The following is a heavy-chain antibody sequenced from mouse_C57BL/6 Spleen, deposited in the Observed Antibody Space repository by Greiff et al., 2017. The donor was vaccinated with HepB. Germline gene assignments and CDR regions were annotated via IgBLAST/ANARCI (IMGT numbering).Heavy chain of an antibody. D-gene: IGHD1-1*01. CDR3: ARSGGSSPRWYFDV. J-gene: IGHJ1*03. CDR2: IDPSDSYT. V-gene: IGHV1-59*01. CDR1: GYTFTSYW. Sequence: QVQLQQPGAELVRPGTSVKLSCKASGYTFTSYWMHWVKQRPGQGLEWIGVIDPSDSYTNYNQKFKGKATLTVDTSSSTAYMQLSSLTSEDSAVYYCARSGGSSPRWYFDVWGTGTTVTVSS.